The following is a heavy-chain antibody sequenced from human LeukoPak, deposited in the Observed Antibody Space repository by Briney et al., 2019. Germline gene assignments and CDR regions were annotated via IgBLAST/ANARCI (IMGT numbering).Heavy chain of an antibody. V-gene: IGHV3-74*01. CDR1: GFTFSTYW. CDR3: AKEVGSSGWFDACDM. Sequence: PGGSLRLSCAASGFTFSTYWMHWVRQAPGKGLVWVSRINSDGSRINYPDSVKGRFTISRGNAKNTLYLQMNSLRAEDTAVYYCAKEVGSSGWFDACDMWGQGTMVTVSS. CDR2: INSDGSRI. J-gene: IGHJ3*02. D-gene: IGHD6-19*01.